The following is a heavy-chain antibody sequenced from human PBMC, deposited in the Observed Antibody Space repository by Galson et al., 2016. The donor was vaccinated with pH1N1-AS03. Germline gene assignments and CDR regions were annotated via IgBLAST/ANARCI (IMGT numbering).Heavy chain of an antibody. CDR2: INPGGGGR. Sequence: SLRLSCAASGVTFSIYWMTWVRHSPGQGLEWVATINPGGGGRYYADSLQGRFSISSDDAKNSLYLQLSSLKLADTAVYDYARFGKNGWDLDAWGQGTLVSVSS. D-gene: IGHD6-19*01. CDR3: ARFGKNGWDLDA. CDR1: GVTFSIYW. V-gene: IGHV3-7*03. J-gene: IGHJ5*02.